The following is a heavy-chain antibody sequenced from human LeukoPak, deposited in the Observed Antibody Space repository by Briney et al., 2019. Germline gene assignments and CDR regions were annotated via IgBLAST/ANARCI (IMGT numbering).Heavy chain of an antibody. J-gene: IGHJ4*02. CDR3: ARESGWGLSRHFDC. V-gene: IGHV1-69*13. CDR2: IIPIFGTA. Sequence: ASVKVSCKASGGTFSSYAISWVRQAPGQGLEWMGGIIPIFGTANYAQKFQGRVTITADESTSTAYMELSSLRSEDAAVYYCARESGWGLSRHFDCWGQGTLVTVSS. CDR1: GGTFSSYA. D-gene: IGHD3-16*02.